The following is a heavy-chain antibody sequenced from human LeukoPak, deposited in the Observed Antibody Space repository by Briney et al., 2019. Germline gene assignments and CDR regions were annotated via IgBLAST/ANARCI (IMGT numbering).Heavy chain of an antibody. CDR3: ARDSSSWYFSYYYYMDV. CDR2: ISSSSSTI. V-gene: IGHV3-48*01. CDR1: GFTFSSYS. D-gene: IGHD6-13*01. Sequence: GGSLRLSCAASGFTFSSYSMNWVRQAPWKGLEWVSYISSSSSTIYYADSVKGRFTISRDNAKNSLYLQMNSLRAEDTAVYYCARDSSSWYFSYYYYMDVWGKGTTVTVSS. J-gene: IGHJ6*03.